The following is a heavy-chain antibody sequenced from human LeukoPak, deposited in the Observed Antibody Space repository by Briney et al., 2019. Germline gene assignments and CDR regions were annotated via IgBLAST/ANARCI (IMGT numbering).Heavy chain of an antibody. J-gene: IGHJ6*02. CDR2: IYYSGST. V-gene: IGHV4-31*03. D-gene: IGHD3-3*01. CDR1: GGSISSGGYY. Sequence: MTSQTLSVTCTVSGGSISSGGYYWSWIRQHPGKGLEWIGYIYYSGSTYYNPSLKSRVTISVDTSKNQFSLKLSSVTAADTAVYYCAGRKTYYDFWFMDVWGQGTTVTVSS. CDR3: AGRKTYYDFWFMDV.